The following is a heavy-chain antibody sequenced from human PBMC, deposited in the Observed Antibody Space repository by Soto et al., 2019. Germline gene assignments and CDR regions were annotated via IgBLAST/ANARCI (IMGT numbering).Heavy chain of an antibody. J-gene: IGHJ5*02. CDR2: IYYSGST. CDR1: GGSISSYY. D-gene: IGHD3-9*01. Sequence: SETLSLTCTVSGGSISSYYWSWIRQPPGKGLEWIGYIYYSGSTNYNPSLKSRVTISVDTSKNQFSLKLSSVTAADTAVYYCARGYYDILTGPFDPWGQGTLVTVSS. CDR3: ARGYYDILTGPFDP. V-gene: IGHV4-59*01.